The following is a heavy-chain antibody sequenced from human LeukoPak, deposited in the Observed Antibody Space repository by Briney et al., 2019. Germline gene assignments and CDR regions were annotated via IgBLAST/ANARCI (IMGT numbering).Heavy chain of an antibody. D-gene: IGHD1-26*01. V-gene: IGHV3-48*01. Sequence: GGSLRLSCAASGFTFSSYSMNWVRQAPGKGLEWVSYISSSSSTIHYADSVKGRFTISRDNAKNSLYLQMNSLRAEDTAVYYCARERSGSYTNWFDPWGQGTLVTVSS. CDR3: ARERSGSYTNWFDP. J-gene: IGHJ5*02. CDR1: GFTFSSYS. CDR2: ISSSSSTI.